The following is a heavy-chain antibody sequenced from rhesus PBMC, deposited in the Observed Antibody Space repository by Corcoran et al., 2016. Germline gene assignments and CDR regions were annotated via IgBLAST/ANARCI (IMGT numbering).Heavy chain of an antibody. CDR2: IYGSSSNT. CDR1: GGSISRNY. V-gene: IGHV4S7*01. CDR3: ARASTVTTYGFDV. J-gene: IGHJ5-1*01. D-gene: IGHD4-23*01. Sequence: QLPLQESGPGLVKPSETLSLTCAVCGGSISRNYWRWLRQPPGKGLGWIGYIYGSSSNTYYNPSLKSRVTISKDTSKNQCSLKLSAETAEDTAVYYCARASTVTTYGFDVWGPGVLVTVSS.